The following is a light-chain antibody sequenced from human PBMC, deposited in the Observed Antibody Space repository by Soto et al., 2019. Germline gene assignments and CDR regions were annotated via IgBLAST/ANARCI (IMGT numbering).Light chain of an antibody. Sequence: EIVLTQSPAILSVSPGEKATLSCRASQSITRNLAWYQQIPGQAPRLLIKYASTGAAGVPARFSGSGSGTDFTLTISNIQSEDFGVYYCQQYDNWPPKVTFGPGTKVHIK. J-gene: IGKJ3*01. CDR2: YAS. CDR3: QQYDNWPPKVT. CDR1: QSITRN. V-gene: IGKV3-15*01.